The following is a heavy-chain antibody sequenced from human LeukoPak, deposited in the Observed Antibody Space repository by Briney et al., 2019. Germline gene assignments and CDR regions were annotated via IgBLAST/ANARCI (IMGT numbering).Heavy chain of an antibody. CDR1: GYTFTSYG. Sequence: ASVKVSCKASGYTFTSYGISWVRQAPGQGLEWMGWISAYNGNTNYAQKLQGRVTMTTDTSTSTVYMELRSLRSDDTAVYYCARTPGIVGIGFDYWGQGTLVTVSS. V-gene: IGHV1-18*01. CDR3: ARTPGIVGIGFDY. J-gene: IGHJ4*02. CDR2: ISAYNGNT. D-gene: IGHD1-26*01.